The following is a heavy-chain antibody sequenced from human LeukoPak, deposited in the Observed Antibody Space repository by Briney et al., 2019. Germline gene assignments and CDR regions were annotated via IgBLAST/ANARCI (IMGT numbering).Heavy chain of an antibody. D-gene: IGHD3-16*01. CDR2: INQDGSAK. J-gene: IGHJ4*02. Sequence: GGSLRLSCAASGFAFSRYWMAWVRQAPGGGLEWVAHINQDGSAKNYVDPVKGRFTISRDNAKNSVYLQLDTLRAEDTAVYFCARDDYLGYWGQGTLVTVSS. CDR3: ARDDYLGY. CDR1: GFAFSRYW. V-gene: IGHV3-7*05.